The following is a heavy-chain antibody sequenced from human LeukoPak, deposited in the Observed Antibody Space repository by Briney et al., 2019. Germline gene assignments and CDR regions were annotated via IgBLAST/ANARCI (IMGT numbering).Heavy chain of an antibody. CDR2: ISAYNGNT. J-gene: IGHJ6*03. CDR1: GYTFTSYG. Sequence: ASVKVSCKASGYTFTSYGISWVRQAPGQGLEWMGWISAYNGNTNYAQKLQGRVTMTTDTSTSTAYMELRSLRSDDTAVYYCARGKKGYSSSKYYYYYMDVWGKGTTVTVSS. V-gene: IGHV1-18*01. CDR3: ARGKKGYSSSKYYYYYMDV. D-gene: IGHD6-6*01.